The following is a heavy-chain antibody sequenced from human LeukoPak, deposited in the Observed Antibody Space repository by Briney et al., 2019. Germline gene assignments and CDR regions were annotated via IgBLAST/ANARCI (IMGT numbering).Heavy chain of an antibody. Sequence: GESLRLSCAASGFTFSNNAMSWVRQAPGKGLEWVSIIYSGGRTFYADSVKGRFTISRDNSKNTLYFQMNSLRAEDTAVYYCARELVTAAGDAFDIWGRGTMVTVSS. CDR1: GFTFSNNA. CDR2: IYSGGRT. D-gene: IGHD6-13*01. CDR3: ARELVTAAGDAFDI. V-gene: IGHV3-53*01. J-gene: IGHJ3*02.